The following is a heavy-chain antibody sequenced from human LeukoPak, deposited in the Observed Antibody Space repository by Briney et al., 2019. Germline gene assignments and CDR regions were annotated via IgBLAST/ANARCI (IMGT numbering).Heavy chain of an antibody. CDR1: GFTFSSYG. CDR3: ARDTPWNEDAFDI. V-gene: IGHV3-30*02. CDR2: IRYDGSNK. Sequence: GGSLRLSCAASGFTFSSYGMHWVRKAPGKGLEWVAFIRYDGSNKYYADSVKGRFTISRDNSKNTLYLQMNSLRAEDTAVYYCARDTPWNEDAFDIWGQGTMVTVSS. J-gene: IGHJ3*02. D-gene: IGHD1-1*01.